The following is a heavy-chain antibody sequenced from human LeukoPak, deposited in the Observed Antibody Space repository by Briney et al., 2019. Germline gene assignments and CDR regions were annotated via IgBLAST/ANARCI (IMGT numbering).Heavy chain of an antibody. CDR3: AREAIEYDYVWGGYELDY. V-gene: IGHV3-7*01. J-gene: IGHJ4*02. D-gene: IGHD3-16*01. CDR2: IKQDGSEK. CDR1: GFTFSSYW. Sequence: PGGSLRLSCAASGFTFSSYWMSWVRQAPGKGLEWVANIKQDGSEKYYVDSVKGRFTISRDNAKNSLYLQMNSLRAEDTAVYYCAREAIEYDYVWGGYELDYWGQGTLVTVSS.